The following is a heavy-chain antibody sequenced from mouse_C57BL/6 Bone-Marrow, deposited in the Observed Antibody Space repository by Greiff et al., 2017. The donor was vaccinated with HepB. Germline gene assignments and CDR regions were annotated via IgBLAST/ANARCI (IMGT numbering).Heavy chain of an antibody. J-gene: IGHJ1*03. D-gene: IGHD1-1*01. CDR2: IWRGGST. V-gene: IGHV2-5*01. CDR1: GFSFTSYG. Sequence: VQLQQSGPGLVQPSQSLSITCTVSGFSFTSYGVHWVRQSPGKGLEWLGVIWRGGSTDYNAAFMSRLSITKANSKSQVFFKMNSLQADDTAIYYCAINYGIYWYFDVWGTGTTVTVSS. CDR3: AINYGIYWYFDV.